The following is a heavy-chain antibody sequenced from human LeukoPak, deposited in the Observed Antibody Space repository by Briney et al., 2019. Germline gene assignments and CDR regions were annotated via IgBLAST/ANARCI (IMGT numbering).Heavy chain of an antibody. CDR2: ISGSGGST. CDR3: ASQLLHSREDTMIVVVIGPFDI. V-gene: IGHV3-23*01. J-gene: IGHJ3*02. CDR1: GFTFSSYA. D-gene: IGHD3-22*01. Sequence: WGSLRLSCAASGFTFSSYAMSWLRHAPGQGREWVSAISGSGGSTYYADSVKGRFTISRDNSKNTLYLQMNSLRAEDTAVYYCASQLLHSREDTMIVVVIGPFDIWGQGTMVTVSS.